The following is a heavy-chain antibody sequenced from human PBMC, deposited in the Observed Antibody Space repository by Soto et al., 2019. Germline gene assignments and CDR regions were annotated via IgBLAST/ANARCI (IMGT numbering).Heavy chain of an antibody. D-gene: IGHD2-15*01. CDR3: ASSQGGYCRGGSCYWFDY. J-gene: IGHJ4*02. CDR2: IYYSGST. V-gene: IGHV4-59*08. Sequence: LTCTVSGGSISSYYWSWIRQPPGKGLEWIGYIYYSGSTNYNPSLKSRVTISVDTSKNQFSLKLSSVTAADTAVYFCASSQGGYCRGGSCYWFDYWGQGTLVTV. CDR1: GGSISSYY.